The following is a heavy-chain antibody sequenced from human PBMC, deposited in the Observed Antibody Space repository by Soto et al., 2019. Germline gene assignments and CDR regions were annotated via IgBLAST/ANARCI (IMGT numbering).Heavy chain of an antibody. V-gene: IGHV2-70*04. J-gene: IGHJ4*02. D-gene: IGHD2-15*01. Sequence: SGLTRERPTQALTLTCILSGFSLSTSGMRVSWIRQPPGKALEWLARIDWDDDKFYNTSLKTRLTISKDSSKNQVVLTMTNMDPVDTATYYCARMFHCSGGTCPFDYWGQGALVTVSS. CDR2: IDWDDDK. CDR1: GFSLSTSGMR. CDR3: ARMFHCSGGTCPFDY.